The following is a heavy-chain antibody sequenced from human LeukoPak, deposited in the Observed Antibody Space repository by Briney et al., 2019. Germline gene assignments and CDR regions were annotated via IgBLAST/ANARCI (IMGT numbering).Heavy chain of an antibody. J-gene: IGHJ4*02. CDR3: ARDITIFGGFDY. Sequence: GGSLRLSCAASGFTFSSYSMNWVRQAPGKGLEWVSSISSSSSYIYYADSVKGRFTISRDNAKNSLYLQMNSLRAEDTAVYYCARDITIFGGFDYWGQGTLVTVSS. D-gene: IGHD3-3*01. CDR1: GFTFSSYS. CDR2: ISSSSSYI. V-gene: IGHV3-21*01.